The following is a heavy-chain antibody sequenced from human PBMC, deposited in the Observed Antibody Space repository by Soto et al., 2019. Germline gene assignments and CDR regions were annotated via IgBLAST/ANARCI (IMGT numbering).Heavy chain of an antibody. CDR2: INSDGSSI. CDR3: AKDWYHTIDS. V-gene: IGHV3-74*01. CDR1: GFDFSNTW. D-gene: IGHD1-20*01. J-gene: IGHJ4*02. Sequence: PGESLKISCATSGFDFSNTWIHWVRQVPGQGLVWVSRINSDGSSIIYADSVKGRFTLSRDNAKNTVHLQMSSLRVEDTAVYYCAKDWYHTIDSWGQGIPVTVSS.